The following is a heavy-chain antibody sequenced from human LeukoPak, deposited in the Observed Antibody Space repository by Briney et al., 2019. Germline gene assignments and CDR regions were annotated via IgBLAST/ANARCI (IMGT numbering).Heavy chain of an antibody. CDR1: GGSIRSYD. CDR2: ISYSGST. Sequence: SETLSLTCTVSGGSIRSYDWSWIRQPPGKGLGYIAYISYSGSTNYNPSLKSRVIISVDTSKNHFSLKLNSVTAADTAVYYCARRTAIIPGGFDYWGQGTLVTVSS. V-gene: IGHV4-59*08. J-gene: IGHJ4*02. D-gene: IGHD5-24*01. CDR3: ARRTAIIPGGFDY.